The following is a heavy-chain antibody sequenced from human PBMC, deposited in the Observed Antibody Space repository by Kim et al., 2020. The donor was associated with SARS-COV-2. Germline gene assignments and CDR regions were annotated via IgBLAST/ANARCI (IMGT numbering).Heavy chain of an antibody. CDR3: ASIIGITMIVVATGWF. D-gene: IGHD3-22*01. Sequence: SESLSLTCTVSGRSISSGCICWTRIRQHPGKGRDWIRYIYYSGSTYYNPTLKCPVTISEDTSKNQFSLNLSSVTAADTASYYCASIIGITMIVVATGWF. CDR1: GRSISSGCIC. V-gene: IGHV4-31*01. J-gene: IGHJ5*01. CDR2: IYYSGST.